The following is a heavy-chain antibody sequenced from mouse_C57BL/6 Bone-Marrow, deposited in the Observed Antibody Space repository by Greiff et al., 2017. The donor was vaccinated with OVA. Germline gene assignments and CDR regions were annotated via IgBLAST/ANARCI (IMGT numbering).Heavy chain of an antibody. CDR3: ARRKLRLSSWFAY. D-gene: IGHD3-2*02. Sequence: QVQLQQSGAELAKPGASVKLSCKASGYTFTSYWMHWVKQRPGQGLEWIGYINPSSGYTKYNQKFKDKATLTADKSSSTAYMQLSSLTYEDSAVYYCARRKLRLSSWFAYWGQGTLVTVSA. V-gene: IGHV1-7*01. CDR1: GYTFTSYW. CDR2: INPSSGYT. J-gene: IGHJ3*01.